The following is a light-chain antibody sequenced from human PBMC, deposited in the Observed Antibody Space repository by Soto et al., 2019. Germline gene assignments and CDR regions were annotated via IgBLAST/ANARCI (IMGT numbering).Light chain of an antibody. Sequence: HSALTQPPSLSGAPGQRVTISCTGSSSNIGAGYDVHWYQQLPGTAPKLLIYGNSNRPSGVPDRFSGSKSGTSASLAITGLQAEDEADYYCQSYDSSLSAYVFGTGTKVTVL. CDR3: QSYDSSLSAYV. J-gene: IGLJ1*01. CDR1: SSNIGAGYD. V-gene: IGLV1-40*01. CDR2: GNS.